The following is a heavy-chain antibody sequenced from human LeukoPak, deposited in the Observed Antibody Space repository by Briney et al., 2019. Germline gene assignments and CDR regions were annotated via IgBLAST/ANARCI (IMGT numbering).Heavy chain of an antibody. CDR2: IHHSGST. Sequence: PSETLSLTCNASGYSMSSGYYWGWIRQPPGKGLEWTSTIHHSGSTYYNPSLKSRVIISRDTSKNQFSLKLSSVTAADTAVYYCASGPGYSSSWYEAFDIWGQGTMVTVSS. CDR1: GYSMSSGYY. J-gene: IGHJ3*02. D-gene: IGHD6-13*01. V-gene: IGHV4-38-2*02. CDR3: ASGPGYSSSWYEAFDI.